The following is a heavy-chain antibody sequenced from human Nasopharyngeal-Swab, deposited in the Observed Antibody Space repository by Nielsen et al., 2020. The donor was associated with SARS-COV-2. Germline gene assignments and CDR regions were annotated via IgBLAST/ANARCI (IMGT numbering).Heavy chain of an antibody. CDR2: IKSKTDGGTT. CDR1: GFTFSNAW. CDR3: TTDLVGATRGPDY. J-gene: IGHJ4*02. V-gene: IGHV3-15*01. D-gene: IGHD1-26*01. Sequence: GGSLRLSCAASGFTFSNAWMSWVRQAPGKGLEWVGRIKSKTDGGTTDYAAPVNGRFTISRDDSKNTLYLQMNSLKTEDTAVYYCTTDLVGATRGPDYWGQGTLVTVSS.